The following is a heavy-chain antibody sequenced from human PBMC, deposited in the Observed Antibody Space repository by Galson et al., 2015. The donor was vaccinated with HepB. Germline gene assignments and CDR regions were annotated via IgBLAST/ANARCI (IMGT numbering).Heavy chain of an antibody. CDR1: GYTLTNYS. Sequence: SVKVSCKASGYTLTNYSMNWVRQAPGKGLEWMGGFIPSFGKAIYAQKFQGRVTITADESTSTAYMELSSLRSEDTAVYYCAKDTAMRTVDGFDIWGQGTMVTVSS. V-gene: IGHV1-69*13. J-gene: IGHJ3*02. CDR2: FIPSFGKA. D-gene: IGHD5-18*01. CDR3: AKDTAMRTVDGFDI.